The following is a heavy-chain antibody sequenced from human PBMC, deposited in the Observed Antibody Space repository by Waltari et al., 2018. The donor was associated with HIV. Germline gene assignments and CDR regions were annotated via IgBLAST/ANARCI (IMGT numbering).Heavy chain of an antibody. V-gene: IGHV4-34*02. CDR3: ARGGSEDHIWGSYFDH. D-gene: IGHD3-16*01. CDR1: GESFNDYY. J-gene: IGHJ5*02. Sequence: QVHLKQWGAGLLKPSETLSLTCGVQGESFNDYYWSFREYYWSWIRHSPGKGLEWIGQISTNCATNYDPSRKRRVSMSADTSKKQCSLRLSSVTAAETAVYYCARGGSEDHIWGSYFDHWGQGTPVTVSS. CDR2: ISTNCAT.